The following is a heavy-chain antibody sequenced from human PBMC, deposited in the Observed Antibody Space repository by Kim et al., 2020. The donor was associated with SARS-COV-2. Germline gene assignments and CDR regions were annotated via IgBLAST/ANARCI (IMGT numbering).Heavy chain of an antibody. Sequence: ASVKVSCKASGYTFTSYGISWVRQAPGQGLEWMGWISAYNGNTNYAQKLQGRVTMTTDTSTSTAYMELRSLRSDDTAVYYCARAPYYDFWSGYYSPSHYYYYMDVWGKGTTVTVSS. CDR2: ISAYNGNT. CDR3: ARAPYYDFWSGYYSPSHYYYYMDV. J-gene: IGHJ6*03. V-gene: IGHV1-18*01. CDR1: GYTFTSYG. D-gene: IGHD3-3*01.